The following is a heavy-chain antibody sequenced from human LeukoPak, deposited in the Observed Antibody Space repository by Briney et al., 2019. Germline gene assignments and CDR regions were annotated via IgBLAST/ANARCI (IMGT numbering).Heavy chain of an antibody. CDR2: ISSSSSYI. CDR1: GFTLSSYS. CDR3: AKDPRRYSRTGGYFDY. V-gene: IGHV3-21*01. Sequence: PGGSLRLSCAGSGFTLSSYSMDWVRQAPGKGLEWVSSISSSSSYIYYADSVKGRFTISRDNAKNSLYLQMNSLRAEDTAVYYCAKDPRRYSRTGGYFDYWGQGTLVTVSS. D-gene: IGHD6-13*01. J-gene: IGHJ4*02.